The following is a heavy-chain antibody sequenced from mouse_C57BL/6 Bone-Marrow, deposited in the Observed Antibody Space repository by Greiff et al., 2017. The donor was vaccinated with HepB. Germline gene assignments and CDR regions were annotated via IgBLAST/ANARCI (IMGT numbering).Heavy chain of an antibody. CDR3: ARHEWYYGNYVDYAMDY. Sequence: VQLQQSGAELVKPGASVKLSCKASGYTFTEYTIHWVKQRSGQGLEWIGWFYPGSGSIKYNEKFKDKATLTVDKSSSTAYMQLSRLTSEDSAVYLCARHEWYYGNYVDYAMDYWGQGTSVTVSS. D-gene: IGHD2-1*01. J-gene: IGHJ4*01. CDR2: FYPGSGSI. V-gene: IGHV1-62-2*01. CDR1: GYTFTEYT.